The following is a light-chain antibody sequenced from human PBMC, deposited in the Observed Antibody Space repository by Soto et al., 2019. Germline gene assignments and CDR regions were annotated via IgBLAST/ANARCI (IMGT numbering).Light chain of an antibody. J-gene: IGKJ2*01. CDR2: DAS. V-gene: IGKV1-5*01. CDR3: HNDVSYPST. Sequence: DIQMTQSPSTLSPSVGDRVAITCRASQSISRWLAWYQQKPGKAPKLLIYDASSLASGVPSRLSGRGSGTELTLTISSRQPDGVTEYRHNDVSYPSTLGQGTKLEIK. CDR1: QSISRW.